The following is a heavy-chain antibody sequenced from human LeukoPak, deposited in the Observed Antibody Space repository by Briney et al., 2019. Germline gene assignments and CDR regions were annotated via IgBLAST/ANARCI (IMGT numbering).Heavy chain of an antibody. CDR1: GFTFDDYA. D-gene: IGHD6-19*01. CDR2: ISWNSGSI. Sequence: GGSLRLSCAASGFTFDDYAMHWVRQAPGKGLEWVSGISWNSGSIGYADSVKGRFTISRDNAKNSLYLQMNSLRAEDTALYYCAREAAVDSSGWYAPDYWGQGTLVTVSS. CDR3: AREAAVDSSGWYAPDY. V-gene: IGHV3-9*01. J-gene: IGHJ4*02.